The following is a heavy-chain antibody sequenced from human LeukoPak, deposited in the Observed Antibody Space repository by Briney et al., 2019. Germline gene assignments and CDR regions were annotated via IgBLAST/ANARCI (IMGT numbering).Heavy chain of an antibody. V-gene: IGHV3-21*01. CDR3: AREFATVTTY. D-gene: IGHD4-17*01. CDR1: GFIVSSYS. CDR2: ISSSSSYI. Sequence: GGSLRVSCAASGFIVSSYSMNWVRQAPGKGLEWVSSISSSSSYIYYADSVKGRFTISRDNAKNSLYLQMNSLRAEDTAVYYCAREFATVTTYWGQGTLVTVSS. J-gene: IGHJ4*02.